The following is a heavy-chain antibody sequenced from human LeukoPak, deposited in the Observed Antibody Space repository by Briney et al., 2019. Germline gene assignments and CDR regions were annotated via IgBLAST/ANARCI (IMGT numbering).Heavy chain of an antibody. CDR1: GFTVSSNY. Sequence: PGGSLRLSCAASGFTVSSNYMSWVRQAPGKGLEWVSVIYSGGSTYYADSVKGRFTISRDNSKNTLYLQMNSLRAEDTAVYYCASPTVGTTLPSRYYYYGMGVWGKGTTVTVSS. V-gene: IGHV3-53*01. CDR2: IYSGGST. CDR3: ASPTVGTTLPSRYYYYGMGV. D-gene: IGHD1-26*01. J-gene: IGHJ6*04.